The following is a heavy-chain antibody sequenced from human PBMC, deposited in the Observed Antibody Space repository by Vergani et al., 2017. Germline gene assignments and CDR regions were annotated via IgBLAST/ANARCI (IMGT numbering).Heavy chain of an antibody. CDR3: ARGWIQLWMN. Sequence: QVQLQQWGAGLLKPSETLSLTCAVYGGSFSGYYWSWIRQPPGKGLEWIGEINHSGSTNNNPSLKSRVTISVDTSKNQFSLKLSSVTAADTAVYYCARGWIQLWMNWGQGTLVTVSS. J-gene: IGHJ4*02. CDR2: INHSGST. V-gene: IGHV4-34*01. D-gene: IGHD5-18*01. CDR1: GGSFSGYY.